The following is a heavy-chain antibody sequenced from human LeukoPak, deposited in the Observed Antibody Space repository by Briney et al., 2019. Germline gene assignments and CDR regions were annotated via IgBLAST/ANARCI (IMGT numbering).Heavy chain of an antibody. CDR1: GFTFRSND. J-gene: IGHJ4*02. V-gene: IGHV3-48*04. CDR2: ISSSSSTI. D-gene: IGHD2-21*02. Sequence: GGSLRLSCAASGFTFRSNDMHWVRQAPGKGLEWVSYISSSSSTIYYADSVKGRFTISRDNAKNSLYLQMNSLRAEDTAVYYCARGRNCGGDCELDYWGQGTLVTVSS. CDR3: ARGRNCGGDCELDY.